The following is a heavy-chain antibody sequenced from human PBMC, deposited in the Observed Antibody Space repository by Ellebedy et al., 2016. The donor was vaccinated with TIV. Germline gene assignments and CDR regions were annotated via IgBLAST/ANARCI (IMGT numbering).Heavy chain of an antibody. CDR1: GYTFTRYG. V-gene: IGHV1-18*01. CDR2: IAVYNGHT. CDR3: ARSRLGVGHWYFDF. J-gene: IGHJ2*01. D-gene: IGHD3-10*01. Sequence: ASVKVSXXVSGYTFTRYGMSWVRQAPGQGLEWMGWIAVYNGHTKYAQKFQDRVVMTTETATSTVYMELRSLRSDDTAVYYCARSRLGVGHWYFDFWGRGTLVTVSS.